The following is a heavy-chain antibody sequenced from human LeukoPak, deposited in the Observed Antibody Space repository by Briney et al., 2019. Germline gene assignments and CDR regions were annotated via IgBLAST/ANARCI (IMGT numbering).Heavy chain of an antibody. D-gene: IGHD4-11*01. CDR1: GYTFTSYD. CDR2: MNPNSGNT. CDR3: ARGDDYSNYWHDY. Sequence: ASVKVSCKASGYTFTSYDINWVRQATGQGLEWMGWMNPNSGNTGYAQKFQGRVTITTDTSTSTAYMELRSLRSDDTAVYYCARGDDYSNYWHDYWGQGTLVTVSS. V-gene: IGHV1-8*03. J-gene: IGHJ4*02.